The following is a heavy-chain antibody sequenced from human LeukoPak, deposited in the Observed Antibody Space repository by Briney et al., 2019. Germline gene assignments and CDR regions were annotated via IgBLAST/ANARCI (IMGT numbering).Heavy chain of an antibody. D-gene: IGHD3-22*01. J-gene: IGHJ4*02. CDR2: INHSGST. Sequence: SETLSLTCAVYGGSFSGYYWSWIRQPPGKGQEWIGEINHSGSTNYNPSLKSRVTISVDTSKNQFSLKLSSVTAADTAVYYCARGLGYDSSGNQIDYWGQGTLVTVSS. V-gene: IGHV4-34*01. CDR1: GGSFSGYY. CDR3: ARGLGYDSSGNQIDY.